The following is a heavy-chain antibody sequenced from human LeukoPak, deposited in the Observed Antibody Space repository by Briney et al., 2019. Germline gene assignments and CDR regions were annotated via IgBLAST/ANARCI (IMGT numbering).Heavy chain of an antibody. J-gene: IGHJ4*02. CDR2: ISAYNGNT. CDR3: ARDSYDLWSGHPGFDY. V-gene: IGHV1-18*01. D-gene: IGHD3-3*01. Sequence: ASVKVSCKASGYTFTSYGISWVRQAPGHGLEWMGWISAYNGNTNYAQKLQGRVTMTTDTSTSTAYMELRSLRSDDTAVYYCARDSYDLWSGHPGFDYWGQGTLVTVSS. CDR1: GYTFTSYG.